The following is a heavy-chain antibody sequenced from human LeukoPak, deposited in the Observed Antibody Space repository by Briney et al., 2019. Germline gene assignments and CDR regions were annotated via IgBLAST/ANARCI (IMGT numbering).Heavy chain of an antibody. CDR2: INHNGNVN. CDR1: EFTFSSYS. J-gene: IGHJ6*02. CDR3: ARGGGLDV. V-gene: IGHV3-7*03. Sequence: GGSLRLSCAASEFTFSSYSMNWARQAPGKGLEWVASINHNGNVNYYVDSVKGRFTISRDNAKNSLYLQMSNLRAEDTAVYFCARGGGLDVWGQGATVTVSS. D-gene: IGHD3-16*01.